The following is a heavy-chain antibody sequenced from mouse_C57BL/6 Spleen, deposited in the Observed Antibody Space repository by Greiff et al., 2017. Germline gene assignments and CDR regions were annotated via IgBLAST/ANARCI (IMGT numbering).Heavy chain of an antibody. J-gene: IGHJ3*01. V-gene: IGHV1-50*01. CDR3: ARSLYDGYSAWFAY. CDR1: GYTFTSYW. D-gene: IGHD2-3*01. CDR2: IDPSDSYT. Sequence: QVQLKQPGAELVKPGASVKLSCKASGYTFTSYWMQWVKQRPGQGLEWIGEIDPSDSYTNYNQKFKGKATLTVDTSSSTAYMQLSSLTSEDSAVYYCARSLYDGYSAWFAYWGQGTLVTVSA.